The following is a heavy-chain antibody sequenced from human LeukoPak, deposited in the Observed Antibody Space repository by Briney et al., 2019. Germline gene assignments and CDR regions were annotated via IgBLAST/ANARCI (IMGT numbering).Heavy chain of an antibody. Sequence: GSLRLSCAASGFTFSSYWMSWVRQPPGKGLEWVANIRQHGSETHYVDSVKGRFTISRDNAKNSLYLQMNSLRAEDTAVYYCARDIDRYYADYWGLGTLVTVSS. CDR2: IRQHGSET. CDR3: ARDIDRYYADY. CDR1: GFTFSSYW. D-gene: IGHD3-3*01. J-gene: IGHJ4*02. V-gene: IGHV3-7*01.